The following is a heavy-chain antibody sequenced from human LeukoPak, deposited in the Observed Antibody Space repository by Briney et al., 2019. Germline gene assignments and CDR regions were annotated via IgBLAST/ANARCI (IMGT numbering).Heavy chain of an antibody. CDR2: IYSGGST. V-gene: IGHV3-53*01. D-gene: IGHD3-22*01. Sequence: QSGGSLRLSCAASGFTFNNYAMSWVRQAPGKGLEWVSVIYSGGSTYYADSVKGRFTISRDNSKNTLYLQMNSLRAEDTAVYYCARDSTYYYDSSGHPPRFDYWGQGTLVTVSP. CDR3: ARDSTYYYDSSGHPPRFDY. CDR1: GFTFNNYA. J-gene: IGHJ4*02.